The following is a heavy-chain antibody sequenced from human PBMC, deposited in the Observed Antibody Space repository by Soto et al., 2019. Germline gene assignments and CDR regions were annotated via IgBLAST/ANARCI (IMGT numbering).Heavy chain of an antibody. CDR3: AREVHQYSPIDY. V-gene: IGHV3-33*01. J-gene: IGHJ4*02. CDR1: GFTFSSYG. Sequence: QVQLVESGGGVVQPGRSLRLSCAASGFTFSSYGMHWVRQSTGKWLERVAVIWYDGSNKYYADSVKGRFTISRDNSKNTRYQQMNSLRAEDTAVYDCAREVHQYSPIDYWGQGTLVTFSS. D-gene: IGHD5-18*01. CDR2: IWYDGSNK.